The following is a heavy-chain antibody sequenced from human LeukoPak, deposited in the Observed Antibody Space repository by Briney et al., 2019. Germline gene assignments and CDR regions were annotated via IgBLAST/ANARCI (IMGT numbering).Heavy chain of an antibody. J-gene: IGHJ4*02. CDR3: ASALGDYGDYFDY. V-gene: IGHV1-69*05. CDR1: GGTFSIYA. D-gene: IGHD4-17*01. CDR2: IIPIFGTA. Sequence: GSSVTVSCKASGGTFSIYAISWVRQAPGQGLEWMGGIIPIFGTANYAQKFQGRVTITTDESTSTAYMELSSLRSEDTAVYYCASALGDYGDYFDYWGQGTLVTVSS.